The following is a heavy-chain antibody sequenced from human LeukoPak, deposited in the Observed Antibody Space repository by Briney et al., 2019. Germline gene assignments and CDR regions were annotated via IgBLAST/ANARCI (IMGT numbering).Heavy chain of an antibody. J-gene: IGHJ4*02. CDR1: GFTLSSYA. D-gene: IGHD5-18*01. V-gene: IGHV3-23*01. CDR2: ISGSGGST. Sequence: PGGSLRLSCAASGFTLSSYAMSWVRQAPGKGVEGVSAISGSGGSTYYADSVKGRFTISRDNSKNTLYLQMNSLRAEDTAVYYCALGGRGNIQLWFFDYWGQGTLVTVSS. CDR3: ALGGRGNIQLWFFDY.